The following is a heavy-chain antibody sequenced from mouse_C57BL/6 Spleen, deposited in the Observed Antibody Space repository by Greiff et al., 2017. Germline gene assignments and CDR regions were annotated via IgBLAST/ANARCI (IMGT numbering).Heavy chain of an antibody. V-gene: IGHV1-82*01. CDR1: GYAFSSSW. D-gene: IGHD2-5*01. J-gene: IGHJ4*01. Sequence: QVQLQQSGPELVKPGASVKISCKASGYAFSSSWMNWVKQRPGKGLEWIGRIYPGDGDTNYNGKFKGKATLTADKSSSTAYMQLSSLTSEDSAVYFCARGAYYSNHGAMDYWGQGTSVTVSS. CDR2: IYPGDGDT. CDR3: ARGAYYSNHGAMDY.